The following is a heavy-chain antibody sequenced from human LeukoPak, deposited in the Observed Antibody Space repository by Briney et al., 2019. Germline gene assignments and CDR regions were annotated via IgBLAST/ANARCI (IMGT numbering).Heavy chain of an antibody. D-gene: IGHD2-2*01. J-gene: IGHJ4*02. CDR1: GFTISSYG. CDR2: ISGSGGST. V-gene: IGHV3-23*01. Sequence: PGGSLRLSCAASGFTISSYGMHWVRQAPGKGLEWVSAISGSGGSTYYADSVKGRFTISRDNSKNALFLQMNSLRAEDTAVYYCAKSGPYCSSTSCNYFDYWGQGTLVTVSS. CDR3: AKSGPYCSSTSCNYFDY.